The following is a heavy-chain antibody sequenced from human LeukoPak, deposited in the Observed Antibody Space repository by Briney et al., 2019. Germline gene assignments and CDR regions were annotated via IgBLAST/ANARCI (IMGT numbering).Heavy chain of an antibody. CDR3: ARDRYWCFDL. J-gene: IGHJ2*01. CDR1: GDNVSSNNAA. Sequence: SQTLSLTCAISGDNVSSNNAAWNWIRQSPSRGLEWLGRTYYRSKWYNDYPVSVRSRIIINPDTSKNQFSLQLNSVTPEDTAVYYCARDRYWCFDLWGRGTLVTVSS. V-gene: IGHV6-1*01. CDR2: TYYRSKWYN.